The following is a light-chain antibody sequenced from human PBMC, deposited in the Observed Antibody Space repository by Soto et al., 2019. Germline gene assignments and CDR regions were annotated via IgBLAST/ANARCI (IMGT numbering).Light chain of an antibody. V-gene: IGKV3-15*01. J-gene: IGKJ4*01. CDR3: QQYNNWPSLT. Sequence: EIVMTQSPATLSVSPGERAALSCRSSQSVSSNFAWYQQRPGQAPRLLIYGASTRVTGIPPRFSGSGSGTEFTLTISSLQSEDFAVYYCQQYNNWPSLTFGGGTKVEIK. CDR1: QSVSSN. CDR2: GAS.